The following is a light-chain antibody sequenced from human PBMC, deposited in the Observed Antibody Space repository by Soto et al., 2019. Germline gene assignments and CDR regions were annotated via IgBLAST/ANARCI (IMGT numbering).Light chain of an antibody. CDR3: FSKISGFVYG. Sequence: QSALAQPASVSGSFGQSITISCSGPNTDLGVYGYVSWYQHHPGKAPKLLIYGVNNRPSGISDRFSGSKSGDTASLTISGLQAEDEADYFCFSKISGFVYGFGTGTKLTVL. V-gene: IGLV2-14*01. J-gene: IGLJ1*01. CDR2: GVN. CDR1: NTDLGVYGY.